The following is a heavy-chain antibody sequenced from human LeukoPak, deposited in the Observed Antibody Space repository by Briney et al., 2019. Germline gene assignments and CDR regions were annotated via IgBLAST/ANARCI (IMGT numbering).Heavy chain of an antibody. CDR2: IMRDGSEE. J-gene: IGHJ4*02. CDR1: GFIFSSRW. Sequence: GGSLRLSCAASGFIFSSRWMSWVRQAPGKGLEWVANIMRDGSEEYYVDSVKGRFTISRDNAKNSLYLQMNSLRAEDTAVYYCAGLLGYKMIFDYWGQGTLVTVSS. V-gene: IGHV3-7*01. CDR3: AGLLGYKMIFDY. D-gene: IGHD5-12*01.